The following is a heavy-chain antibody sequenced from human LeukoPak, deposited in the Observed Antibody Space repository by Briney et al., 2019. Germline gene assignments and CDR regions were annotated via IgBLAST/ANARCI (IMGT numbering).Heavy chain of an antibody. J-gene: IGHJ4*02. V-gene: IGHV4-39*01. Sequence: SETLSLTCTVSGGSISNNNYYWAWIRQPPGKGLECIGSTYYSGSPYYNPSLKSRVTISVDTSKNQFSLRLSSVTAADTAVYYCATWRTAKTGFDYWGQGTLVTVSS. CDR1: GGSISNNNYY. CDR2: TYYSGSP. CDR3: ATWRTAKTGFDY. D-gene: IGHD1-1*01.